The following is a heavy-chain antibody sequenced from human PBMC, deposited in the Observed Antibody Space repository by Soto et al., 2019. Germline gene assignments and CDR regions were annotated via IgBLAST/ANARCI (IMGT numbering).Heavy chain of an antibody. CDR2: IWYDGSNK. D-gene: IGHD6-13*01. J-gene: IGHJ6*02. CDR1: GFTFSSYG. V-gene: IGHV3-33*01. Sequence: GGSLRLSCAASGFTFSSYGMHWVRQAPGKGLEWVAVIWYDGSNKYYADSVKGRFTISRDNSKNTLYLQMNSLRAEDTAVYYCARDPRYSSRKYYYYGMDVWGQGTTVTVSS. CDR3: ARDPRYSSRKYYYYGMDV.